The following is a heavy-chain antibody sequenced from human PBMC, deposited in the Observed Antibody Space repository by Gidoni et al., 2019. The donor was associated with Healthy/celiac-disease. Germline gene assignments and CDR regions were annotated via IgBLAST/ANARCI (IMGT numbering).Heavy chain of an antibody. Sequence: IESIYGGNGNTKYSQKFQGRVTITRDTSASTAYMELSSLRSEDTAVYYCARAGGNSGWFDPWGQGTLVTVSS. D-gene: IGHD2-21*02. CDR2: IYGGNGNT. CDR3: ARAGGNSGWFDP. J-gene: IGHJ5*02. V-gene: IGHV1-3*01.